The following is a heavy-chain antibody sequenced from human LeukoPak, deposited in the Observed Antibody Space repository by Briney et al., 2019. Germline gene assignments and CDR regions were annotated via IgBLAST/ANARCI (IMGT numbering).Heavy chain of an antibody. CDR2: IYYSGST. CDR3: ARGDRLGRDY. D-gene: IGHD3-9*01. Sequence: SETLSLTCTVSGGSINSGGYYRSWIRQHPGKGLEWIGYIYYSGSTYYNPSLKSRVTISVDTSKKQFSLKLSSVTAADTAVYYCARGDRLGRDYWGQGTLVTVSS. J-gene: IGHJ4*02. V-gene: IGHV4-31*03. CDR1: GGSINSGGYY.